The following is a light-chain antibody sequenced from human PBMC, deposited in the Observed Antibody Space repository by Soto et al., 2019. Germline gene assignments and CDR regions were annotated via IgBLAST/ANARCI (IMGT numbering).Light chain of an antibody. CDR1: QTLSNSF. Sequence: EIVLTQSPGTLSLSPGERSTLSSMSSQTLSNSFIAWYQQKPGQAPRLLIYDTSSRSTGVPDRYSASGSGTDFTLTISRLEPEDFAVFFCQQYGTSEIIFGQGTRLEIK. CDR2: DTS. V-gene: IGKV3-20*01. J-gene: IGKJ5*01. CDR3: QQYGTSEII.